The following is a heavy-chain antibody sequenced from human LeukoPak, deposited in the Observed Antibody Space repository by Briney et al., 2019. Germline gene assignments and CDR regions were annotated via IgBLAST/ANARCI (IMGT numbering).Heavy chain of an antibody. CDR1: GYTLSTYA. V-gene: IGHV3-23*01. CDR2: INSGGTT. CDR3: ARDWPSEWQELPDYDPVDI. Sequence: GGSLRISYAASGYTLSTYAMTWSRPPPAKGLQWGSSINSGGTTYYADSVTGRFTISRDNSKNTVHLQMNSLRAEDTAVYYCARDWPSEWQELPDYDPVDIWGQGTMVTVSS. J-gene: IGHJ3*02. D-gene: IGHD6-13*01.